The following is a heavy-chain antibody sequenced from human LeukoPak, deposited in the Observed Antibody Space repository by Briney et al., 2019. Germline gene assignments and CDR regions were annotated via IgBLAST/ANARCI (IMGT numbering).Heavy chain of an antibody. J-gene: IGHJ5*02. CDR3: ARYDSGTGWFDP. V-gene: IGHV4-39*01. CDR2: TYFSGTT. CDR1: GGSISSTNSY. D-gene: IGHD3-10*01. Sequence: SSETLSLTCTVSGGSISSTNSYWSWLRQPPGKGLEWIGSTYFSGTTYYNPSLQSRVTISVDTSNYQISLILSSLTAADTAVYHCARYDSGTGWFDPWGQGTLVTVSS.